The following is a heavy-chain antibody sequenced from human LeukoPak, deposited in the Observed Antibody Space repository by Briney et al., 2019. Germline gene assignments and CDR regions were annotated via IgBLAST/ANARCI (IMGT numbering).Heavy chain of an antibody. D-gene: IGHD2/OR15-2a*01. CDR2: IRQDGGDI. CDR1: GFTFSSYS. J-gene: IGHJ3*01. CDR3: ARDQGVVILLGIIAYDAFDL. Sequence: PGGSLRLSCAASGFTFSSYSMNWVRQAPGKGLEWVANIRQDGGDIHYVDSVKGRFTISRDNDKNSLYLQMNSLRAEDTAVYYCARDQGVVILLGIIAYDAFDLWGQGTMVTVSS. V-gene: IGHV3-7*01.